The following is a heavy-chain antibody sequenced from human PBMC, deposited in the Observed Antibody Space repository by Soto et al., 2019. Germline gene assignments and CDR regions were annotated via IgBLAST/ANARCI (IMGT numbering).Heavy chain of an antibody. Sequence: EASVKVSCKTSGYTFTNFYIHWVRQAPGQGHEWMGIINPRGGSTGYAQKFQGRVTMTRDTSTSTVYMELTSLRSEDTAVYYCARGWEVGTTSGRWFDPWGQGTLVTVSS. CDR2: INPRGGST. CDR3: ARGWEVGTTSGRWFDP. V-gene: IGHV1-46*01. CDR1: GYTFTNFY. D-gene: IGHD1-26*01. J-gene: IGHJ5*02.